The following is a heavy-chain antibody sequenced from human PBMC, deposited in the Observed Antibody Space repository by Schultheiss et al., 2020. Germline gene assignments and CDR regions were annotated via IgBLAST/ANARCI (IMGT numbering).Heavy chain of an antibody. Sequence: SQTLSLTCAVYGGSFSGYYWSWIRQPPGKGLEWIGEINHSGSTNYNPSLKSRVTISVDTSKNQFSLKLSSVTAADTAVYYCARDGSARPGLDYWGQGTLVTVSS. D-gene: IGHD6-6*01. CDR1: GGSFSGYY. CDR2: INHSGST. V-gene: IGHV4-34*01. J-gene: IGHJ4*02. CDR3: ARDGSARPGLDY.